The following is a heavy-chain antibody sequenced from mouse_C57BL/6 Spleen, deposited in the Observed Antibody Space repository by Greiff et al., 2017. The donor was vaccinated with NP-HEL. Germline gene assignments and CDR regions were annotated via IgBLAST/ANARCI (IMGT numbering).Heavy chain of an antibody. D-gene: IGHD3-1*01. CDR3: TRSGSNYFDY. Sequence: QLQQSGAELVRPGASVTLSCKASGYTFTDYEMHWVKQTPVHGLEWIGAIDPETGGTAYNQKFKGKAILTADKSSSTAYMELRSLTSEDSAVYYCTRSGSNYFDYWGQGTTLTVSS. V-gene: IGHV1-15*01. J-gene: IGHJ2*01. CDR1: GYTFTDYE. CDR2: IDPETGGT.